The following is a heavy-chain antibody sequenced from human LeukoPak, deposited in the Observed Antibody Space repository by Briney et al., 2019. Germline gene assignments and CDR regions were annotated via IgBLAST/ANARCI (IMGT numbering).Heavy chain of an antibody. V-gene: IGHV4-31*01. CDR3: ARAGKQLDNY. CDR2: IYYSGST. CDR1: GGSISSGGYY. D-gene: IGHD1-1*01. Sequence: SETLSLTCTVSGGSISSGGYYWSWIHQHPGKGLEWIGYIYYSGSTYYNPSLKSQVTISVDTSKSQFSLKLSSVTAADTAVYYCARAGKQLDNYWGQGTLVTVSS. J-gene: IGHJ4*02.